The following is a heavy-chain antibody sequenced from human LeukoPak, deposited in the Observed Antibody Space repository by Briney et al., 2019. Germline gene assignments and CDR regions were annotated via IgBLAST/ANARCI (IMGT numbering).Heavy chain of an antibody. CDR1: GGSISSGGYS. CDR3: DRGVEMATILFDY. V-gene: IGHV4-30-2*01. CDR2: IYHSGST. J-gene: IGHJ4*02. D-gene: IGHD5-24*01. Sequence: SQTLSLTCAVSGGSISSGGYSWSWIRQPPGKGLEWIGYIYHSGSTYYNPSLKSRVTISVDRSKNQFSLKLSSVTAADTAVYYCDRGVEMATILFDYWGQGTLVTVSS.